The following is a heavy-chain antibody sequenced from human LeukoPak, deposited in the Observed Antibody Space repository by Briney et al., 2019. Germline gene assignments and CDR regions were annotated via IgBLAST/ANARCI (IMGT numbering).Heavy chain of an antibody. CDR2: IYHRGST. CDR3: ARGAEYYAIWRGYAGYSDY. V-gene: IGHV4-38-2*02. D-gene: IGHD3-3*01. Sequence: SETLSLTCTGSGYSISNGYYWGWIRQPPGKGLEWVGSIYHRGSTYYNPSLRSRVTISLDRSEKKFSLKLTSVTAADTAVYFCARGAEYYAIWRGYAGYSDYWGQGISVTVSS. CDR1: GYSISNGYY. J-gene: IGHJ4*02.